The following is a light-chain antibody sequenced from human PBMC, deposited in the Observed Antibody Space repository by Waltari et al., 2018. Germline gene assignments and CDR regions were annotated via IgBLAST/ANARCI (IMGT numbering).Light chain of an antibody. J-gene: IGLJ2*01. CDR3: SSYSSVTNVV. CDR1: SSDVGGHPY. CDR2: DVS. Sequence: QSALTQPASVSGSPGQSITISCTGTSSDVGGHPYVSWYQQYPGKAPQLIIYDVSSRPAGVSTSFSGSRSGNTASLTISGLRAEDEADYYCSSYSSVTNVVFGGGTKLTVL. V-gene: IGLV2-14*03.